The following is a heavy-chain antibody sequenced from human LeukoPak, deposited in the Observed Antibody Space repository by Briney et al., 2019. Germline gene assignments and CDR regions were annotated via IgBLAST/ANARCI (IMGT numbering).Heavy chain of an antibody. CDR3: ARHPFSDDSSGYDPSDY. D-gene: IGHD3-22*01. Sequence: GESLKISCKGSGYSFTSYWVGWVRQMPGKGLEWMGIIYPGDSDTRYSPSFQGQVTISADKSISTAYLQWSSLKASDTAMYYCARHPFSDDSSGYDPSDYWGQGTLVTVSS. J-gene: IGHJ4*02. CDR2: IYPGDSDT. V-gene: IGHV5-51*01. CDR1: GYSFTSYW.